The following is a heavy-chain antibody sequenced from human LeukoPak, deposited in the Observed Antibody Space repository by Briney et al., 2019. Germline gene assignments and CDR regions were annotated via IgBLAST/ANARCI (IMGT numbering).Heavy chain of an antibody. Sequence: QSGGSLRLSCAASGFIFNNYGMHWVRQAPGKGLEWVAVISHEESNKFYADSVRGRFTVSRDNSKNTLYLQMDSLRPEDTAVYYCAKEFVASVGMGGHLYNWFDPWGQGTLVTVSS. V-gene: IGHV3-30*18. J-gene: IGHJ5*02. CDR2: ISHEESNK. CDR1: GFIFNNYG. D-gene: IGHD3-16*01. CDR3: AKEFVASVGMGGHLYNWFDP.